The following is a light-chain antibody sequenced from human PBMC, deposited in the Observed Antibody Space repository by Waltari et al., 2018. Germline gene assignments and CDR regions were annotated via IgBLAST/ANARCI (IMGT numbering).Light chain of an antibody. CDR2: AAS. Sequence: DLQMTQSPSSLSASVGDRVTITCRASQSVSNNLNWFQQKPGKAPKLLIYAASSLQSGVPSRFSGSGSGTDFTLTISSLQLEDFATYYCQQSYTTPPTFGQGTKVEIK. CDR3: QQSYTTPPT. J-gene: IGKJ1*01. V-gene: IGKV1-39*01. CDR1: QSVSNN.